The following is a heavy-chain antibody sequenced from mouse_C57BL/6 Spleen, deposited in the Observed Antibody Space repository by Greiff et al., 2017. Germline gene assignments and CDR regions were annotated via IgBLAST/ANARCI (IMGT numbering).Heavy chain of an antibody. V-gene: IGHV1-55*01. CDR3: AREENYYGSSPFDY. Sequence: QVQLQQPGAELVKPGASVQMSCKASGYTFTSYWITWVKQRPGQGLEWIGDIYPGSGSTNYNEKFKSKATLTVDTSSSTAYMQLSSLTSEYSAVYYCAREENYYGSSPFDYWGQGTTLTVSS. J-gene: IGHJ2*01. CDR1: GYTFTSYW. CDR2: IYPGSGST. D-gene: IGHD1-1*01.